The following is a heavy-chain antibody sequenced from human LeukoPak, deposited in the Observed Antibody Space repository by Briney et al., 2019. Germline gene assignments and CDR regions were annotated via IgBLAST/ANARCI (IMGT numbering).Heavy chain of an antibody. CDR1: GFTFSDYY. J-gene: IGHJ4*02. CDR3: ARDISRPDY. Sequence: GGSLRLSCAASGFTFSDYYMSWIRQAPGKGLEWVSYISSSSSHTNYADSVKGRFTISRDNAKNSLYLQMNSLRAEDTAVYYCARDISRPDYWGQGTLVTVSS. D-gene: IGHD6-13*01. CDR2: ISSSSSHT. V-gene: IGHV3-11*06.